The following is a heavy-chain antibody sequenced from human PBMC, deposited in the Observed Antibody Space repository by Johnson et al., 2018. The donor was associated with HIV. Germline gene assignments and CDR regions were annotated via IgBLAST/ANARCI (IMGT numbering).Heavy chain of an antibody. CDR1: GFTFSSYA. CDR2: ISFDGNNK. CDR3: APENGRNAFDI. D-gene: IGHD1-14*01. Sequence: QVQLVQSGGGVVQPGGSLRLSCAASGFTFSSYAMHWVRQAPGKGLEWVALISFDGNNKFYGDSVRGRFSISRDNSNNTLSLHMSSLRAEDTAVYYCAPENGRNAFDIWGQGTMVAVSS. V-gene: IGHV3-30*04. J-gene: IGHJ3*02.